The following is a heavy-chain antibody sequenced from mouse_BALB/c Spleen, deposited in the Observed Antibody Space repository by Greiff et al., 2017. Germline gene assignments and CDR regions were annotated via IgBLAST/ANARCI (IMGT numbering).Heavy chain of an antibody. D-gene: IGHD2-1*01. J-gene: IGHJ1*01. CDR1: GYTFTNYW. V-gene: IGHV1-63*02. Sequence: QVHVKQSGAELVRPGTSVKISCKASGYTFTNYWLGWVKQRPGHGLEWIGDIYPGGGYTNYNEKFKGKATLTADTSSSTAYMQLSSLTSEDSAVYFCARSYYGNYWYFDVWGAGTTVTVSS. CDR2: IYPGGGYT. CDR3: ARSYYGNYWYFDV.